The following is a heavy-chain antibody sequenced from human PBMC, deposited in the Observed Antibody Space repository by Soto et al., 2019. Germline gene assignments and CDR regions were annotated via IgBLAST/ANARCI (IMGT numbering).Heavy chain of an antibody. CDR3: ARDLAAAGPFDC. Sequence: QVQLVQSGAEVKKPGASVKVSCKASGYTFTNYAFSWVRQAPGQGLEWMGWISAYNGNTNYPQKLQGRVTMTTDTWASTADMEVRSLRSDDTAVYYCARDLAAAGPFDCWGQGTLVTVSS. V-gene: IGHV1-18*01. J-gene: IGHJ4*02. CDR1: GYTFTNYA. D-gene: IGHD6-13*01. CDR2: ISAYNGNT.